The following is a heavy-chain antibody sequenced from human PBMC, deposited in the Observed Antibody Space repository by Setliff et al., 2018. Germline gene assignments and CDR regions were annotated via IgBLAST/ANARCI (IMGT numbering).Heavy chain of an antibody. D-gene: IGHD3-22*01. CDR1: GFMFSIYS. CDR3: ARDANIVVVHNPYYFDF. V-gene: IGHV3-48*01. Sequence: GGSLRLSCAASGFMFSIYSMNWVRQAPGKGLEWLSYITGSSGTIYYADSVQGRFTISRDNSKNTLYLQMSSLRLEDTAVYYCARDANIVVVHNPYYFDFWGQGTLVTVSS. CDR2: ITGSSGTI. J-gene: IGHJ4*02.